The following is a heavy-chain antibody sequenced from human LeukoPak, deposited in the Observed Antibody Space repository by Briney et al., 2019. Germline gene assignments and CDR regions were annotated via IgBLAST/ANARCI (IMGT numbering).Heavy chain of an antibody. D-gene: IGHD3-22*01. CDR3: ERGHDSSGSYSRYYYYGMDV. CDR2: IWSDGSNK. Sequence: GRSLRLSCAASGFTLSSHGMHWVRQAPGKGLEWVAVIWSDGSNKYYADSVKGRFTISRDNSKNTLYLQMNSLRAEDTAVYYCERGHDSSGSYSRYYYYGMDVWGQGTSVTVSS. V-gene: IGHV3-33*01. CDR1: GFTLSSHG. J-gene: IGHJ6*02.